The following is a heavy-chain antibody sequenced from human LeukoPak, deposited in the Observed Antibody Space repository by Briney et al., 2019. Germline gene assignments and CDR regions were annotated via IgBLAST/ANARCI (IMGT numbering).Heavy chain of an antibody. V-gene: IGHV3-9*01. J-gene: IGHJ4*02. CDR3: AKGSGYFDY. CDR2: ISWNSRSI. Sequence: GRSLGLSCAASGFTFDDYVMNWVRQVPGKGLEWVSDISWNSRSIGYADSVKGRFTISRDNAKNSLYLQMNSLRAKDTALYYCAKGSGYFDYWGQGALVTVSS. CDR1: GFTFDDYV.